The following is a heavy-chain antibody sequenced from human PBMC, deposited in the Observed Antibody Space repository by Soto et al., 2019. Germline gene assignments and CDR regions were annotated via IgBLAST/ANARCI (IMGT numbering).Heavy chain of an antibody. V-gene: IGHV1-46*01. Sequence: QVQLVQSGAEVKKPGASVTVSCKASGYTFTTHYMHWVRQAPGQGLEWMGIINPSGGRTTYALKFQGRVSLPSDTSTNTVCMELSSLRSEDTAVYYCARAGENYGSGTFSPPLRYYFNSWGQGTLVTVSS. CDR1: GYTFTTHY. J-gene: IGHJ4*02. CDR3: ARAGENYGSGTFSPPLRYYFNS. D-gene: IGHD3-10*01. CDR2: INPSGGRT.